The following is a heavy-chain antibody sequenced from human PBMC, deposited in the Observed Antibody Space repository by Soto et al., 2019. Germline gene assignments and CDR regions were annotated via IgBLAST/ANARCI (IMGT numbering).Heavy chain of an antibody. Sequence: ASVEGCCKACRFGFTSSAVHWGRQARGQRLEWIGWIVVGSSNTNYAQKFQERVTITRDMSTSTAYMELSSLRSEDTAVYYCAAGDGYSDYDYYYGMDVWGQGTTVTVSS. CDR2: IVVGSSNT. CDR1: RFGFTSSA. CDR3: AAGDGYSDYDYYYGMDV. J-gene: IGHJ6*02. V-gene: IGHV1-58*01. D-gene: IGHD5-18*01.